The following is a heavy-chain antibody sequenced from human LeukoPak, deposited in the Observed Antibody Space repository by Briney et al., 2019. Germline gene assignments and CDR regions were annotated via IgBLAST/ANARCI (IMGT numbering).Heavy chain of an antibody. V-gene: IGHV3-30*01. D-gene: IGHD3-3*01. Sequence: GGSLRLSCAASGFTFSSYAMHWVRQAPGKGLEWVAVISYDGSNKYYADSVKGRFTISRDNSKNTLYLQMNSLRAEDTAVYYCARGWSGYCSSYFDYWGQGTLVTVSS. J-gene: IGHJ4*02. CDR1: GFTFSSYA. CDR2: ISYDGSNK. CDR3: ARGWSGYCSSYFDY.